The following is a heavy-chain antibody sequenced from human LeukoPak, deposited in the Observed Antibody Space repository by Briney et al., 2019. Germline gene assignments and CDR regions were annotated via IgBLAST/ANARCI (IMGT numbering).Heavy chain of an antibody. Sequence: GASVKVSCKASGYTFTGYYMHWVRQAPGQGLEWMGWINPNSGGTNYAQKFQGRVTMTRDTSISTAYMELSRLRSDDTAVYYCVQFVVVTSEVFGYWGQGTLVTVSS. J-gene: IGHJ4*02. V-gene: IGHV1-2*02. CDR1: GYTFTGYY. D-gene: IGHD2-21*02. CDR3: VQFVVVTSEVFGY. CDR2: INPNSGGT.